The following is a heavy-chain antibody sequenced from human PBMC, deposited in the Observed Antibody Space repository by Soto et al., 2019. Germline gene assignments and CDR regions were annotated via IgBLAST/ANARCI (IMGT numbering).Heavy chain of an antibody. Sequence: ASVKVSCKASGYTFTSYYMRWVRQAPGQGLEWMGIINPSGGSTSYAQKFQGRVTMTRDTSTSTVYMELSSLRSEDTAVYYCARDIRDIVVVPAAIAMDAFDIWGQGTMVTVSS. CDR3: ARDIRDIVVVPAAIAMDAFDI. CDR2: INPSGGST. V-gene: IGHV1-46*01. J-gene: IGHJ3*02. D-gene: IGHD2-2*01. CDR1: GYTFTSYY.